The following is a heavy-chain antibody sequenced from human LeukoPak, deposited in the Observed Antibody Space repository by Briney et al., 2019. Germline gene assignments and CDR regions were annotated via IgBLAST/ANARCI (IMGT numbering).Heavy chain of an antibody. CDR3: ATVATVYYDFWSGYHY. Sequence: ASVKVSCKVSGYTLTELSMHWVRQAPGKGLEWMGGFDPEDGETIYAQKFQGRVTMTEDTSTGTAYMELSSLRSEDTAVYYCATVATVYYDFWSGYHYWGQGTLVTVSS. J-gene: IGHJ4*02. V-gene: IGHV1-24*01. D-gene: IGHD3-3*01. CDR2: FDPEDGET. CDR1: GYTLTELS.